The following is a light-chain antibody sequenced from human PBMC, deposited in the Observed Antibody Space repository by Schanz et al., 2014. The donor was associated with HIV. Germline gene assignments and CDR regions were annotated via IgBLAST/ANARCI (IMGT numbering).Light chain of an antibody. CDR3: QQYGSSPRT. V-gene: IGKV3-20*01. Sequence: EIVMTQSPATLSVSPGERATLSCRAIHIFIINFPFSPPPPLPPPLLLIYFSSTRATGIPDRFSGSGSGTDFTLTISRLEPEDSAVYYCQQYGSSPRTFGPGTKVEIK. CDR2: FSS. J-gene: IGKJ1*01. CDR1: HIFIIN.